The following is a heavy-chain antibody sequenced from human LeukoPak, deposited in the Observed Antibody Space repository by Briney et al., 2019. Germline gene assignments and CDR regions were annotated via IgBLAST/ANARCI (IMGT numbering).Heavy chain of an antibody. Sequence: PGGSLRLSCAASGFTFGKLNWVRQAPGKGLEWISYISGSGNTIYYAESVKGRFTISRDSAKNSLYLQMNSLRAEDTAIYYCARDPECGGGCYYDYGLDVWGQGTTVTVSS. J-gene: IGHJ6*02. D-gene: IGHD2-21*02. CDR1: GFTFGK. CDR3: ARDPECGGGCYYDYGLDV. V-gene: IGHV3-48*03. CDR2: ISGSGNTI.